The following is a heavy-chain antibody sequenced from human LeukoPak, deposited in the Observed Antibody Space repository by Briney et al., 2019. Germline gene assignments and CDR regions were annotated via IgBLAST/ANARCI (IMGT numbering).Heavy chain of an antibody. CDR1: GSSFSNYW. D-gene: IGHD5-24*01. V-gene: IGHV5-51*01. CDR2: IYPRDSRT. CDR3: AKGGDGRDFLLY. Sequence: PGASLKISCKGSGSSFSNYWIGWVRPTPGKGLEWMGFIYPRDSRTTYSPSFQGQVTISVDRSINTAYIQCSSLKASDTAIYYCAKGGDGRDFLLYWGQGSLVTVSS. J-gene: IGHJ4*02.